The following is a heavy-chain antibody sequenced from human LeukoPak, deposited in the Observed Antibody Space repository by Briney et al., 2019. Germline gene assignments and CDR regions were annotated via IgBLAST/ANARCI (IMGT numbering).Heavy chain of an antibody. Sequence: GGSLRLSCAASGFTVSSNYMSWVRQPPGKGLEGVSVIYGGSYTYYADSVKGRFTISRDKSKNTLYLQMNSLRAEDTAVYYCATRIWATPIDYWGQGTLVTVSS. J-gene: IGHJ4*02. CDR2: IYGGSYT. CDR1: GFTVSSNY. V-gene: IGHV3-53*01. D-gene: IGHD2-15*01. CDR3: ATRIWATPIDY.